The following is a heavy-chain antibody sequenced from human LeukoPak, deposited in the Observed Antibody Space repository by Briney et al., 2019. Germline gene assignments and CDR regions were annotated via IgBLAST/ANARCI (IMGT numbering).Heavy chain of an antibody. CDR2: IKQDGNEK. Sequence: GGSLRLSCAASGFTFSSYAMSWVRQAPGKGPEWVANIKQDGNEKYYVDSVKGRFTISRDNTKDSLYLQMNSLRAEDTAVYYCARETSQKGAHYMDVWGKGTTVTISS. CDR3: ARETSQKGAHYMDV. D-gene: IGHD3-16*01. V-gene: IGHV3-7*01. J-gene: IGHJ6*03. CDR1: GFTFSSYA.